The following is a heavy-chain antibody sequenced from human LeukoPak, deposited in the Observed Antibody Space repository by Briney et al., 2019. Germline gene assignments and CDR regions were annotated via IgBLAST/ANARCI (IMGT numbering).Heavy chain of an antibody. V-gene: IGHV3-48*01. CDR2: ISSRSATI. CDR3: AMKAVPRPRLHDAFDF. D-gene: IGHD5-24*01. J-gene: IGHJ3*01. Sequence: GGSLSLSCAAAGLTFSSYSMNWVRQAPGTGLEWVSYISSRSATIYYADSVKGRFTISRDNAKNSLYLQMNSLRADDTAVYYCAMKAVPRPRLHDAFDFWGQGTVVSVSS. CDR1: GLTFSSYS.